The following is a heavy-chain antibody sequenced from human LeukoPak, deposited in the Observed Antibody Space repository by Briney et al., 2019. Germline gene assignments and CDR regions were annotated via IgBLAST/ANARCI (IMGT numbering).Heavy chain of an antibody. CDR2: ISSSSSYI. Sequence: GGSLRLSCAASGFTFSSYSMNWVRQAPGKGLEWVSSISSSSSYIYYADSVKGRFTISRDNAKNSLYLQMNSLRAEDTALYHCARYYDSSGYYYSAYYYGMDVWGQGTTVTVSS. D-gene: IGHD3-22*01. V-gene: IGHV3-21*04. CDR3: ARYYDSSGYYYSAYYYGMDV. J-gene: IGHJ6*02. CDR1: GFTFSSYS.